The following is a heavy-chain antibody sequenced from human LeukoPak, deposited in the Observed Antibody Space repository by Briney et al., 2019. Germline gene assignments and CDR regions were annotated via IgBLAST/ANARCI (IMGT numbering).Heavy chain of an antibody. CDR1: GGTFSSYA. V-gene: IGHV1-69*13. J-gene: IGHJ4*02. CDR2: IIPIFGTA. CDR3: ARAGSGGFPPFDY. D-gene: IGHD1-26*01. Sequence: ASVKVSCKASGGTFSSYAISWVRQAPGQGLEWMGGIIPIFGTANYAQKFQGRVTITADESTSTAYMELSSLRSEDTAVYYCARAGSGGFPPFDYWGQGTLVTVSS.